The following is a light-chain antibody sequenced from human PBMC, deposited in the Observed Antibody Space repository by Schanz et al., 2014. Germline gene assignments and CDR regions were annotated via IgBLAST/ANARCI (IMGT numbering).Light chain of an antibody. CDR1: SSDVGGYNY. CDR2: GVS. Sequence: QSALTQPASVSGSPGQSITISCTGTSSDVGGYNYVSWYQQHPGKAPKLMIYGVSNRPSGVPDGFSGSKSGTSASLAITGLQAEDEADYYCQSYDSSLSGGVFGGGTKLTVL. J-gene: IGLJ2*01. CDR3: QSYDSSLSGGV. V-gene: IGLV2-14*01.